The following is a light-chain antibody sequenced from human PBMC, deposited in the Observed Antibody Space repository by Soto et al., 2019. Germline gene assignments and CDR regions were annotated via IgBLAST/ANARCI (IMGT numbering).Light chain of an antibody. CDR3: SSYTSSTTLV. CDR1: SSDIGPYNF. Sequence: QSALTQPASVSGSPGQSITISCTGTSSDIGPYNFVSWYQQHPGKAPKLLISEVTNRPSGVSNRFSGSKSGNTASLTISGLQAEDEGDYYCSSYTSSTTLVFGGGTKLTVL. CDR2: EVT. J-gene: IGLJ3*02. V-gene: IGLV2-14*01.